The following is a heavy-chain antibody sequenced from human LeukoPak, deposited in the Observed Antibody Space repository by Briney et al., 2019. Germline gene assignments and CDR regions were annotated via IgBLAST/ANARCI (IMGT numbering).Heavy chain of an antibody. CDR1: GYTFTSYG. CDR3: ATRTSELEPAFDY. CDR2: ISAYNGNT. D-gene: IGHD1-1*01. Sequence: GASVKVSCKASGYTFTSYGISWVRQAPGQGLEWMGWISAYNGNTNYAQKLQGRVTMTTDTSTSTAYVELRSLRSDDTAVYYCATRTSELEPAFDYWGQGTLVTVSS. V-gene: IGHV1-18*01. J-gene: IGHJ4*02.